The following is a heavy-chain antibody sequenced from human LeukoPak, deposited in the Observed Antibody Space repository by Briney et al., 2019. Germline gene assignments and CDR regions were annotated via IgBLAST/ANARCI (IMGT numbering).Heavy chain of an antibody. CDR2: ISSSSSYI. CDR1: GFTFSSYS. CDR3: ASLPGIAAAGWFDP. Sequence: GGSLRLSCAASGFTFSSYSVNWVRQAPGKGLEWVSSISSSSSYIYYADSVKGRFTISRDNAKNSLYLQMNSLRAEDTAVYYCASLPGIAAAGWFDPWGQGTLVTVSS. D-gene: IGHD6-13*01. V-gene: IGHV3-21*01. J-gene: IGHJ5*02.